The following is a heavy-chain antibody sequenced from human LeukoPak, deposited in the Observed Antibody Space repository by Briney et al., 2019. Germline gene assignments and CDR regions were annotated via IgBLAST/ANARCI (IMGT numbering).Heavy chain of an antibody. CDR1: GGSFSGYY. J-gene: IGHJ4*02. CDR3: ARLSRAYGSGDY. Sequence: SETLSLTCAVYGGSFSGYYWSWIRQPPGKGLERIGEINHSGSTNYNPSLKSRVTISVDTSKNQFSLKLSSVTAADTAVYYCARLSRAYGSGDYWGQGTLVTVSS. CDR2: INHSGST. V-gene: IGHV4-34*01. D-gene: IGHD3-10*01.